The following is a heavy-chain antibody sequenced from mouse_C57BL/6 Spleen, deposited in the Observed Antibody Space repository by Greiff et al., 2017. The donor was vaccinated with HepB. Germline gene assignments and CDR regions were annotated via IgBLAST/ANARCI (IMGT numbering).Heavy chain of an antibody. CDR2: INPNNGGT. Sequence: VQLQQSGPELVKPGASVKISCKASGYTFTDYYMNWVKQSHGKSLEWIGDINPNNGGTSYNQKFKGKATLTVDKSSSTAYMELRSLTSEDSAVYYCAYGSSPYWYFDVWGTGTTVTVSS. V-gene: IGHV1-26*01. CDR1: GYTFTDYY. J-gene: IGHJ1*03. D-gene: IGHD1-1*01. CDR3: AYGSSPYWYFDV.